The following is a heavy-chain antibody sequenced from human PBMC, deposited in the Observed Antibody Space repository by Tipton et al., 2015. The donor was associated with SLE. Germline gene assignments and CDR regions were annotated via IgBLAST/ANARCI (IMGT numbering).Heavy chain of an antibody. CDR2: IYHSGST. CDR3: ARRPPYGDYED. Sequence: TLSLTCAVSGGSISSGGYSWSWIRQPPGKGLEWIGYIYHSGSTNYNPSLKSRVTISVDTSKNQFSLKLSSVTAADTAVYYCARRPPYGDYEDWGQGTLVTVSS. J-gene: IGHJ4*02. D-gene: IGHD4-17*01. CDR1: GGSISSGGYS. V-gene: IGHV4-30-2*01.